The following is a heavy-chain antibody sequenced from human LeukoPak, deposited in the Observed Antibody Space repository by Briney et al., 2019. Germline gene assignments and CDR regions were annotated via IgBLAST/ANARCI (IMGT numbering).Heavy chain of an antibody. J-gene: IGHJ3*02. V-gene: IGHV4-38-2*02. CDR2: IYHSGTT. CDR3: AGYSSSSDAFDI. Sequence: SETLSLTCTVSGYSISSGYYWGWIRQPPGKGLEWIGSIYHSGTTYYNPSLKSRVTISVDTSENQFFLKLSSVTAADTAVYYCAGYSSSSDAFDIWGQGTMVTVSS. CDR1: GYSISSGYY. D-gene: IGHD6-13*01.